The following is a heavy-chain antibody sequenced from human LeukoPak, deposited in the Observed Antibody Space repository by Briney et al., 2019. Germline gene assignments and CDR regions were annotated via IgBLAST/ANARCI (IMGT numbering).Heavy chain of an antibody. CDR2: ISYDGSNK. CDR1: GFTFSSYG. CDR3: ARDKGCSSTSCYPVYYYYGMDV. V-gene: IGHV3-30*19. D-gene: IGHD2-2*01. Sequence: GGSLRLSCAASGFTFSSYGMHWVRQAPGKGLEWVAVISYDGSNKYYADSVKGRFTISRDNSKNTLYLQMNSLRAEDTAVYYCARDKGCSSTSCYPVYYYYGMDVWGQGTTVTVSS. J-gene: IGHJ6*02.